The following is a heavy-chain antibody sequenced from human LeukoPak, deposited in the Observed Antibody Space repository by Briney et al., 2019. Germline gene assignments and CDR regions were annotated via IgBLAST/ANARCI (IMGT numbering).Heavy chain of an antibody. J-gene: IGHJ3*02. CDR2: ISWNSGSI. D-gene: IGHD1-26*01. V-gene: IGHV3-9*01. CDR3: AFMGAFDI. CDR1: GFTFSSYA. Sequence: GGSLRLSCAASGFTFSSYAMHWVRQAPGKGLEWVSGISWNSGSIGYADSVKGRFTISRDNAENSLYLQMNSLRAEDTALYYCAFMGAFDIWGQGTMVTVSS.